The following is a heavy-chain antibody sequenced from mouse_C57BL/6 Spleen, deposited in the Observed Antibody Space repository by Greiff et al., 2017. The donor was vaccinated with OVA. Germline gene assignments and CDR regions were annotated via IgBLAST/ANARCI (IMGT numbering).Heavy chain of an antibody. Sequence: EVMVVESGGGLVKPGGSLKLSCAASGFTFSDYGMHWVRQAPEKGLEWVAYISSGSSTIYYADTVKGRFTISRDNAKNTLFLQMTSLRSEDTAMYYCARKGERGSSYYWYFDVWGTGTTVTVSS. CDR1: GFTFSDYG. D-gene: IGHD1-1*01. J-gene: IGHJ1*03. CDR2: ISSGSSTI. CDR3: ARKGERGSSYYWYFDV. V-gene: IGHV5-17*01.